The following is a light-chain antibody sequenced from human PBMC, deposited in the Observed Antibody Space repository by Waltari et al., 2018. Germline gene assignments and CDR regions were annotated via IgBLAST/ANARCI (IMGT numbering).Light chain of an antibody. Sequence: QSALTQPAPVSGPPGQSITISCTGSSSDVGRYNYVPWYQQHPDRAPKLLIYEVGSRPSGVSDRFSGSKSGNTASLTISGLQAEDEADYYCSSYTSSITYVFGVGTKVTVL. V-gene: IGLV2-14*01. CDR2: EVG. CDR3: SSYTSSITYV. J-gene: IGLJ1*01. CDR1: SSDVGRYNY.